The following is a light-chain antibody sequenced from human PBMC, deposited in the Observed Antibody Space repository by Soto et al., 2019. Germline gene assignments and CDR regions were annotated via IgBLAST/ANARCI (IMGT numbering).Light chain of an antibody. CDR2: HAS. V-gene: IGKV1-12*01. Sequence: IQMTQSPSSLSASVGDRVTVTSLASQDISGRLAWFQQKPGKAPKXLISHASRLQNGVPSRFSGSESETDCTLTINGLQPEDFATYYCLQAASFPRTLGQGTKVDI. CDR3: LQAASFPRT. CDR1: QDISGR. J-gene: IGKJ1*01.